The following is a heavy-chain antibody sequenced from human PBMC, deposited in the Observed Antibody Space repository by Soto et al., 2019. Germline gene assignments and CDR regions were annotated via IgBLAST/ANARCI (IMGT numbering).Heavy chain of an antibody. J-gene: IGHJ3*02. CDR2: XYXSXXX. CDR3: AREVESNAFDI. Sequence: PSETLSLTCTGSGGSISSYYCSWIRQPPGKRXEXIXXXYXSXXXNXXXXLKSRVTISVDTSKNQFSLKLSSVTAADTAVYYCAREVESNAFDIWGQGTMVTVSS. CDR1: GGSISSYY. V-gene: IGHV4-59*01.